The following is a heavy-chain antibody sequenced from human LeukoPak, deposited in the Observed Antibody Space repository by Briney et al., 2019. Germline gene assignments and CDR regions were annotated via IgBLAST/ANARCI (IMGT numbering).Heavy chain of an antibody. CDR1: GYSFATSW. D-gene: IGHD6-19*01. CDR2: IYPGDSDA. J-gene: IGHJ4*02. CDR3: ARRDSSAWFYFDY. V-gene: IGHV5-51*01. Sequence: GESLKISCKASGYSFATSWIAWVRQMPGKGLEWMGIIYPGDSDARCSPSFQGQVTISADKSISTVYLQWNSLKASDTAMYYCARRDSSAWFYFDYWGQGTLVAVSP.